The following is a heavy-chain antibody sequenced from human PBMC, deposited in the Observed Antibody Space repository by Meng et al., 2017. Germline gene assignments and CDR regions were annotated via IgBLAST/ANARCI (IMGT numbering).Heavy chain of an antibody. CDR1: GYTFPDYW. CDR2: INPKSGDT. V-gene: IGHV1-2*06. J-gene: IGHJ4*02. CDR3: ARDEDISAAGKLFGDY. Sequence: GQLVQSGAEVKKPGAQVKGSCKASGYTFPDYWLHWVRRAPGQGLEWMGRINPKSGDTHYAQRFQGRVTMTGDTSISTAYMELSGLRSDDTAMYYCARDEDISAAGKLFGDYWGQGTLVTVSS. D-gene: IGHD6-13*01.